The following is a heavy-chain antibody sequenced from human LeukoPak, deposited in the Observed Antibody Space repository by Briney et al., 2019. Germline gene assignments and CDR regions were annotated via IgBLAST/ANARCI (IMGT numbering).Heavy chain of an antibody. CDR3: ATDLCSGGSCYKQGDYGMDV. J-gene: IGHJ6*02. D-gene: IGHD2-15*01. Sequence: ASVYVSCKVSGYTLTELSMHWVRQARGKGREGMGGFDPEDGETIYAQKFQGRVTMTEDTSTDTAYMELSSLRSDDPAVYYCATDLCSGGSCYKQGDYGMDVWGQGTTVTVSS. V-gene: IGHV1-24*01. CDR2: FDPEDGET. CDR1: GYTLTELS.